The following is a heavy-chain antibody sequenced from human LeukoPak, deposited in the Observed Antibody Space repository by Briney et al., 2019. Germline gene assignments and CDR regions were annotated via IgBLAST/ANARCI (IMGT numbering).Heavy chain of an antibody. D-gene: IGHD3-10*01. V-gene: IGHV4-39*07. CDR3: ARTYGSGSYYTLYYFDY. J-gene: IGHJ4*02. Sequence: SETLSLTCTVSGGSISSSSYYWGWIRQPPGKGLEWIGSIYYGGSTYYNPSLKSRVTISVDTSKNQFSLKLSSVTAADTAVYYCARTYGSGSYYTLYYFDYWGQGTLVTVSS. CDR1: GGSISSSSYY. CDR2: IYYGGST.